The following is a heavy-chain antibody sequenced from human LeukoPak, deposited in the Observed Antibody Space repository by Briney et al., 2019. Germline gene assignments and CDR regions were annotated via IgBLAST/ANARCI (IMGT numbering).Heavy chain of an antibody. CDR1: GFTFSSYW. D-gene: IGHD3-22*01. CDR3: AKVGRYYDSSGYFEFFHH. J-gene: IGHJ1*01. CDR2: IKQDGSEK. Sequence: LPGGSLRLSCAASGFTFSSYWMSWVRQAPGKGLEWVANIKQDGSEKYYVDSVKGRFTISRDNSKNTLYLQMNSLRAEDTAVYYCAKVGRYYDSSGYFEFFHHWGQGTLVTVSS. V-gene: IGHV3-7*03.